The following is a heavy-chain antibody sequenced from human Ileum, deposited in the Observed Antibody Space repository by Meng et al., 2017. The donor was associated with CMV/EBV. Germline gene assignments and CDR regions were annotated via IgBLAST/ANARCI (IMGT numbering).Heavy chain of an antibody. Sequence: SGGSYSRANWWTWVRQTPGKGLEWIGEVYRGGNAMYNPSLQSRLTISVDDSTNQVSLRLRSVTAADTAMYYCTTGSAYSPPGQFHQWGQGTLVTVSS. V-gene: IGHV4-4*02. J-gene: IGHJ4*02. D-gene: IGHD3-22*01. CDR1: GGSYSRANW. CDR3: TTGSAYSPPGQFHQ. CDR2: VYRGGNA.